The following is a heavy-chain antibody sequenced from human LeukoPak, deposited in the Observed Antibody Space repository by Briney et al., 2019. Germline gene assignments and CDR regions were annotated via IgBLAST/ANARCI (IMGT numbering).Heavy chain of an antibody. CDR2: ISSSSTYI. CDR3: ARDQRHPRFYFDY. Sequence: GGSLRLSCAASRFTFSTYSMNWVRQAPGKGLEWVSSISSSSTYIYYADSLKGRFTNSRDNAKNSMYLQMNSLRAEDTAVYYCARDQRHPRFYFDYWGQGTLVTVSS. J-gene: IGHJ4*02. CDR1: RFTFSTYS. V-gene: IGHV3-21*06.